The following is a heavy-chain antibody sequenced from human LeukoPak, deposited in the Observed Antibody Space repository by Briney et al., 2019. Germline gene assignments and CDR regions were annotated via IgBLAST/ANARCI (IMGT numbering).Heavy chain of an antibody. CDR1: GYTFTSYG. V-gene: IGHV1-18*01. CDR2: ISAYNGNT. D-gene: IGHD3-22*01. Sequence: GASVKVSCKASGYTFTSYGISWVRQAPGQGLEWMGWISAYNGNTNYAQKLQGRVTMTTDTSTSTAYMELRSLRSDDTAVYYCARAQYNYYDSRTLYFWGQGTLVTVSS. CDR3: ARAQYNYYDSRTLYF. J-gene: IGHJ4*02.